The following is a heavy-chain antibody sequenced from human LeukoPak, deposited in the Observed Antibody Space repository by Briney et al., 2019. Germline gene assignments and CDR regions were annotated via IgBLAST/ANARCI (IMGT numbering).Heavy chain of an antibody. CDR2: ISSSSSYT. CDR3: ARDEGSSWSFYFQH. J-gene: IGHJ1*01. D-gene: IGHD6-13*01. CDR1: GFTFSSYS. Sequence: GGSLRLSCAASGFTFSSYSMNWVRQAPGKGLEWVSSISSSSSYTYYADSVRGRFTISRDNANNSLFLQMNSLRAEDTAVYYCARDEGSSWSFYFQHWGQGTLVTVSS. V-gene: IGHV3-21*01.